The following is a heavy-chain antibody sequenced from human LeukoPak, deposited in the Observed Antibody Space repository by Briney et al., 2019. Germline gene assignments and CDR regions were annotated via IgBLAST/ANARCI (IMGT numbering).Heavy chain of an antibody. Sequence: PSETLSLTCAVYGGSFSGYYWSWIRQPPGKGLEWIGEINHSGSTNHNPSLKSRVTISVDTSKNQFSLKLSSVTAADTAVYYCARCYSSSWASYYYYYYMDVWGKGTTVTVS. J-gene: IGHJ6*03. V-gene: IGHV4-34*01. CDR3: ARCYSSSWASYYYYYYMDV. D-gene: IGHD6-13*01. CDR2: INHSGST. CDR1: GGSFSGYY.